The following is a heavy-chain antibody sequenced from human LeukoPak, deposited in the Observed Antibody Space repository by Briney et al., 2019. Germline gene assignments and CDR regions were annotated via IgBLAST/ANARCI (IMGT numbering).Heavy chain of an antibody. CDR3: AKGTTVTTFDY. CDR2: ISYSGDST. J-gene: IGHJ4*02. Sequence: GGSLRLSCAASGFTFHDYAMSWVRQAPGKGLEWVSSISYSGDSTDYADSVKGRLIISRDNSKNTLGLQMNSLRAEDTAIYYCAKGTTVTTFDYWGQGTLVTVSS. CDR1: GFTFHDYA. V-gene: IGHV3-23*01. D-gene: IGHD4-17*01.